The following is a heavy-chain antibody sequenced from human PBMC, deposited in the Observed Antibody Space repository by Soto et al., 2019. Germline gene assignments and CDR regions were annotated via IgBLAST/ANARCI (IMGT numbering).Heavy chain of an antibody. Sequence: QVQLQESSPGLVKPSQTLSLTCTVSGGSISSGGYYWSWIRQHPGKGLEWIGYIYYSGSAYYNPSLKTRVTISVDTSKNQVPLRLRAVTAADTAVYYCASDAVRCDRLLPPWFDRWGQGALGTVSS. CDR3: ASDAVRCDRLLPPWFDR. V-gene: IGHV4-31*03. J-gene: IGHJ5*02. CDR1: GGSISSGGYY. CDR2: IYYSGSA. D-gene: IGHD2-2*01.